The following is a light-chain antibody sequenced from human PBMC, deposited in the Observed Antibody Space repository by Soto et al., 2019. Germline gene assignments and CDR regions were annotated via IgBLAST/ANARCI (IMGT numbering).Light chain of an antibody. CDR2: GSS. J-gene: IGLJ2*01. CDR3: QSYDSSLSGWV. CDR1: SSNIGTRYD. V-gene: IGLV1-40*01. Sequence: QSVLTQPPSVSGAPGQRVTICCTGSSSNIGTRYDVHWYQHLPGTAPKLLIYGSSNRPSGVPDRFSGSKSGTSASLAITGLQAEDEADYYCQSYDSSLSGWVFGGGTKLTVL.